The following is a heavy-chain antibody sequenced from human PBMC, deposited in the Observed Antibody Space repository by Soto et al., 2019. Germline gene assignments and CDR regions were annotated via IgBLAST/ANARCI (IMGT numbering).Heavy chain of an antibody. CDR1: GFSFGTYW. V-gene: IGHV3-7*03. CDR3: ARDVGPITIFGEALSGYFDF. J-gene: IGHJ4*02. Sequence: GGSLRLSCAVSGFSFGTYWMSWVRQAPGKGLEWLASIKQDGSERYYLDSVKGRFTISRDNAKDSLSLQMNSLRGEDTAFYYCARDVGPITIFGEALSGYFDFWGQGTLVTVSS. CDR2: IKQDGSER. D-gene: IGHD3-3*01.